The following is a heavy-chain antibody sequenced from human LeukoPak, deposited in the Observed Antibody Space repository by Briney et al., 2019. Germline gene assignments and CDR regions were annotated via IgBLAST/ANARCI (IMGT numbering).Heavy chain of an antibody. V-gene: IGHV3-30*18. CDR1: GFTFGHNG. CDR2: ITYDGATT. J-gene: IGHJ3*01. Sequence: GGSLRLSCVASGFTFGHNGMHWVRQAPGKGLEWLTVITYDGATTNYVDTVKGRFTISRDNSKNTVYLQMNSLRTEDTAVYYCAKDRGTITMTQDVWGQGTMVIVSS. D-gene: IGHD3-22*01. CDR3: AKDRGTITMTQDV.